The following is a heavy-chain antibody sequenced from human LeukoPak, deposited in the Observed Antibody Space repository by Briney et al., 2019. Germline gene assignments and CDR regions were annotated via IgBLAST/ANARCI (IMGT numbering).Heavy chain of an antibody. Sequence: GGSLRLSCAASGFTFKTQGMHWVRQAPGEGLEWVAYIRRDGSDKYYADSVKGRFTVSRDNSKNTLYMEMNSLRATDTALYYCAKDYEWSLDYWGQGALVTVSS. CDR3: AKDYEWSLDY. CDR1: GFTFKTQG. D-gene: IGHD3-3*01. J-gene: IGHJ4*02. CDR2: IRRDGSDK. V-gene: IGHV3-30*02.